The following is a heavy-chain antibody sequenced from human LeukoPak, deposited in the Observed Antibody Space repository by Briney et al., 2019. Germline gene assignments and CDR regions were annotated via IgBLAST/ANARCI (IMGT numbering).Heavy chain of an antibody. V-gene: IGHV4-4*07. D-gene: IGHD3-10*01. CDR1: GGSISSYY. Sequence: SETLSLTCTVSGGSISSYYWSWIRQSAGKGLGWIGRIYNSGSTNYNTNYNPSLTSRVTMSVDTSKNQFSLKPNSVSAADTAVYFCARAIWYGSGTTAFDYWGQGTLVTVSP. CDR2: IYNSGST. J-gene: IGHJ4*02. CDR3: ARAIWYGSGTTAFDY.